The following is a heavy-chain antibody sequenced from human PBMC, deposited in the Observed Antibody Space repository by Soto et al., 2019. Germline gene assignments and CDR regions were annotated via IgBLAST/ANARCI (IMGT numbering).Heavy chain of an antibody. J-gene: IGHJ4*02. Sequence: QVQLVQSGADVRKPGSSVKLSCTASVGTFRHYAVTWMRQAPGQGLEWMGGIIPMIQIPEYAQKLKGRLTITSDESPDTVYTELDTLTSGDTATYFCARVPMMDAHDFGGVFHAGGQGTLVPVSS. D-gene: IGHD3-10*01. CDR3: ARVPMMDAHDFGGVFHA. CDR2: IIPMIQIP. CDR1: VGTFRHYA. V-gene: IGHV1-69*01.